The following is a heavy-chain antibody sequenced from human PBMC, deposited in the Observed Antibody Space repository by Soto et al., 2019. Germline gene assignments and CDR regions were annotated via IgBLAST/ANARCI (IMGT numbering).Heavy chain of an antibody. D-gene: IGHD6-19*01. V-gene: IGHV3-48*03. CDR1: GFTFSSYE. CDR3: AKSSVAAVAGNYYYYGMDV. Sequence: LRLSCAASGFTFSSYEMNWVRQAPGKGLDWVSYISSSGSTIYYADSVKGRFTISRDNAKNSLYLQMNSLRAEDTAVYYCAKSSVAAVAGNYYYYGMDVWGQGTTVTVSS. J-gene: IGHJ6*02. CDR2: ISSSGSTI.